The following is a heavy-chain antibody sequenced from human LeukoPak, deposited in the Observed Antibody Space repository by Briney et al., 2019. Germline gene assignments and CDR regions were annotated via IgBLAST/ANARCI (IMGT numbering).Heavy chain of an antibody. CDR2: INHSGST. V-gene: IGHV4-34*01. J-gene: IGHJ6*04. Sequence: PSETLSLTCAVYGGSFSGYYWNWIRQPPGKGLEWIGGINHSGSTNYNPSLKSRVTILVDTSKNQFSLKLSSVTAADTAVYYCARGWVATTSYYYYGIDVWGKGTTVTVSS. CDR3: ARGWVATTSYYYYGIDV. D-gene: IGHD1-14*01. CDR1: GGSFSGYY.